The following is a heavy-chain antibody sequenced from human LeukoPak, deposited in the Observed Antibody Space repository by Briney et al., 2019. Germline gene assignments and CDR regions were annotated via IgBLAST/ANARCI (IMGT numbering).Heavy chain of an antibody. CDR3: ASSSTTPVVLRYFDWSPYFQH. V-gene: IGHV4-31*03. D-gene: IGHD3-9*01. Sequence: PSQTLSLTCTVSGGSISSGGYYWRWIRQHPGKGLEWIGYIYYSGSTYYNPSLKSRVTISVDTSKNQFSLKLSSVTAADTAVYYCASSSTTPVVLRYFDWSPYFQHWGQGTLVTVSS. CDR2: IYYSGST. J-gene: IGHJ1*01. CDR1: GGSISSGGYY.